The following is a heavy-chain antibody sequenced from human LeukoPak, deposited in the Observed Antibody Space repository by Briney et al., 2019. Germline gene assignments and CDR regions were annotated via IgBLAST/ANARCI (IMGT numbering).Heavy chain of an antibody. V-gene: IGHV4-4*07. CDR2: IYTSGST. D-gene: IGHD1-14*01. Sequence: SETLSLTCTVSGGSFSNYYWSWIRQPAGKGLEWIGRIYTSGSTNYNPSVKSRVTMSVDTSNNQFSLKLTSVTAADTAVYYCARQPSQYYGMDVWGQGTTVTVSS. CDR1: GGSFSNYY. CDR3: ARQPSQYYGMDV. J-gene: IGHJ6*02.